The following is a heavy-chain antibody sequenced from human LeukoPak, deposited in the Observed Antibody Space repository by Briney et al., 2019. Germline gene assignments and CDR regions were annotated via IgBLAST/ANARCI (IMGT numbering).Heavy chain of an antibody. V-gene: IGHV3-23*01. D-gene: IGHD6-13*01. CDR2: ISGRGASK. J-gene: IGHJ4*02. CDR1: GLTFNNYA. CDR3: ARDKASGSLSY. Sequence: GGSLRLSCAVSGLTFNNYAMSWVRQAPGKGLEWVSGISGRGASKYYADSVKGRFTISRDNAKNSLYLQMNSLRAEDTAVYYCARDKASGSLSYWGQGTLVTVSS.